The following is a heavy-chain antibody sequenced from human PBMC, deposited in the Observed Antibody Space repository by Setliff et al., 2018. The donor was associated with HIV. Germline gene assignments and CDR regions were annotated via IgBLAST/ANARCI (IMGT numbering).Heavy chain of an antibody. J-gene: IGHJ4*02. D-gene: IGHD3-3*01. Sequence: ASVKVSCKAFGYTFTDYYLHWVRQAPGQGFEWMGWLNCESGGTKYAQQFQGRVTMTRDTSISTAYLDLRSLRSDDTAVYYCARDSDNFWSGYYAAFDYWGQGTLVTVSS. CDR1: GYTFTDYY. CDR3: ARDSDNFWSGYYAAFDY. CDR2: LNCESGGT. V-gene: IGHV1-2*02.